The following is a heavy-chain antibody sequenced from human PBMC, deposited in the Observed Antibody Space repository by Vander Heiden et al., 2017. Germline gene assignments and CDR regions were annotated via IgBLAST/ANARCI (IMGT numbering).Heavy chain of an antibody. D-gene: IGHD2-15*01. Sequence: QVQLAESGGGVVQPGRSLRLSCAASGFTFSSYAMHWVRQAPGKGLEWVAVISYDGSNKYYADSVKGRFTISRDNSKNTLYLQMNSLRAEDTAVYYCAREGNPSCLDYWGQGTLVTVSS. CDR1: GFTFSSYA. J-gene: IGHJ4*02. CDR3: AREGNPSCLDY. CDR2: ISYDGSNK. V-gene: IGHV3-30*04.